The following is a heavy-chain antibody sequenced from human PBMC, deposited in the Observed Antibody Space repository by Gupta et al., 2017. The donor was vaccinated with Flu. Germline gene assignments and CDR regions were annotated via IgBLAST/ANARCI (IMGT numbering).Heavy chain of an antibody. Sequence: QVQLQESGPGLVKPSQTLSLTCTVSGGSISSGSYYWSWIRQPAGKGLEWIGRIYTSGSTNYNPSLKSRVTISVDTSKNQFSLKLSSVTAADTAVYYCARDGKGGMAAPIGAFDIWGQGTMVTVSS. D-gene: IGHD5-24*01. CDR1: GGSISSGSYY. CDR3: ARDGKGGMAAPIGAFDI. J-gene: IGHJ3*02. V-gene: IGHV4-61*02. CDR2: IYTSGST.